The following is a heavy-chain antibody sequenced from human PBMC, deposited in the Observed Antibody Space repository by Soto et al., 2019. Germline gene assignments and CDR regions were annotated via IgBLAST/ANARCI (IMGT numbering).Heavy chain of an antibody. D-gene: IGHD4-17*01. V-gene: IGHV3-30*18. CDR2: ISYDGSNK. CDR1: GFTFSSYG. CDR3: AKDHGDHDAFDL. Sequence: QVQLMESGGGVVQPGRSLRLSCAASGFTFSSYGMHWVRQAPGKGLEWVAVISYDGSNKYYADSVKGRFTISRDNSKNTLYLQMNSLRAEDTAVYYCAKDHGDHDAFDLWGQGTMVTVSS. J-gene: IGHJ3*01.